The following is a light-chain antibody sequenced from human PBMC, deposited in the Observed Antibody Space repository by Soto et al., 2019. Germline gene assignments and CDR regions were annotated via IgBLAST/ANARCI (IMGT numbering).Light chain of an antibody. J-gene: IGKJ1*01. CDR2: KAS. CDR3: QQCNSYPPT. CDR1: QSISSW. V-gene: IGKV1-5*03. Sequence: DLQMTQSPSTLSASVGDRVTITCRASQSISSWLAWYQQKPGKAPKVLIYKASNLQSGVPARFSVSGSGTDFTLTISSLQPDDFATYYCQQCNSYPPTFGQGTTVDIK.